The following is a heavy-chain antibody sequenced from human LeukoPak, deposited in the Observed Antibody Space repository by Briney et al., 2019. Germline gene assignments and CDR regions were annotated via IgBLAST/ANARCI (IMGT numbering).Heavy chain of an antibody. CDR3: ARQHTNSWFFGFDF. Sequence: GGSLRLSCAASGFTFSSYAMHWVRQAPGKGLEWVAVISYDGSNKYYADSVKGRFTISRDYSKNTLFLLMNSLRTEDTAVYYCARQHTNSWFFGFDFWGQGTLVTVSS. CDR2: ISYDGSNK. D-gene: IGHD6-13*01. V-gene: IGHV3-30*04. J-gene: IGHJ4*02. CDR1: GFTFSSYA.